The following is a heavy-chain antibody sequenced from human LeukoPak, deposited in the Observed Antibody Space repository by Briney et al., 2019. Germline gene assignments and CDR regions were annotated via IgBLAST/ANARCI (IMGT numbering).Heavy chain of an antibody. CDR2: IWFDGSNK. J-gene: IGHJ3*02. D-gene: IGHD3-16*01. CDR1: GFTFSAYG. CDR3: ARDWGEVFFSMAFDI. Sequence: QPGRSLRLSCAASGFTFSAYGMHWVRRAPGKWPEWVAVIWFDGSNKYYADSVKGRFTISRDNSKNTLYLQMNRLRAEDTAVYYCARDWGEVFFSMAFDIWGQGTMVTVSS. V-gene: IGHV3-33*01.